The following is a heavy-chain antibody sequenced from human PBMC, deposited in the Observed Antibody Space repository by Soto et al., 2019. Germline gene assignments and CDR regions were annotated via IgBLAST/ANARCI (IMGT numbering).Heavy chain of an antibody. V-gene: IGHV3-7*05. CDR3: ARDEYHGSGDYFDY. CDR2: IKQDGSEK. J-gene: IGHJ4*02. CDR1: GFTFSSYW. D-gene: IGHD3-10*01. Sequence: EVQLVESGGGLVQPGGSLRLSCAASGFTFSSYWMSWVRQAPGKGLEWVANIKQDGSEKYYVDSVKGRFTISRDNDKNSLYLQMNSLRAEDTAVYYCARDEYHGSGDYFDYWGQGTLVTVSS.